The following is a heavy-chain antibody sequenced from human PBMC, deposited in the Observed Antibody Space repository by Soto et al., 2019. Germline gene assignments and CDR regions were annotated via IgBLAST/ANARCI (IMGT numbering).Heavy chain of an antibody. CDR3: VRSGEGYNLVADY. Sequence: EAQLVESGGGLVQPGGSLRLSCAASGFTFSGYWMHWVHQAPERGLVWVSRINGDGTTTHYADSVKGRFTISRDNAKNTLYLQMNSLRAEDTAVYSCVRSGEGYNLVADYWGQGTRVTVSS. J-gene: IGHJ4*02. CDR2: INGDGTTT. CDR1: GFTFSGYW. D-gene: IGHD3-3*01. V-gene: IGHV3-74*01.